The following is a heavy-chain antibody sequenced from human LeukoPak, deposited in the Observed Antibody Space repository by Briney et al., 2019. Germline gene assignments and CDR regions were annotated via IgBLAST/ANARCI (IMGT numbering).Heavy chain of an antibody. CDR3: AREGSGWLLAYYFDY. D-gene: IGHD6-19*01. CDR2: IYYSGST. V-gene: IGHV4-59*12. Sequence: SETLSLTCTVSGGSISSYYWSWIRQPPGKGLEWIGYIYYSGSTNYNPSLKSRVTMSVDTSKNQFSLKLSSVTAADTAVYYCAREGSGWLLAYYFDYWGQGTLVTVSS. J-gene: IGHJ4*02. CDR1: GGSISSYY.